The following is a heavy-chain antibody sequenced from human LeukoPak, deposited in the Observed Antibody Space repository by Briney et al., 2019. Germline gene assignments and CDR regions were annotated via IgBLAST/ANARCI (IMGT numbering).Heavy chain of an antibody. CDR1: GFTFSSYW. D-gene: IGHD2-21*02. Sequence: GGSLRLSCAASGFTFSSYWMSWVRQAPGKGLEWVANIKQDGSEKYYADSVKGRFTISRDNAKNSLYLQMNSLRAEDTAVYYCVRETFLGGDNYSGMDVWGQGTTVTVSS. CDR3: VRETFLGGDNYSGMDV. J-gene: IGHJ6*02. V-gene: IGHV3-7*01. CDR2: IKQDGSEK.